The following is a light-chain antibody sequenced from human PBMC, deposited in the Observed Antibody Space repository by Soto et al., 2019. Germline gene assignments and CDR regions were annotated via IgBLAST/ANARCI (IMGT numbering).Light chain of an antibody. CDR2: RAS. CDR1: QSLSGN. V-gene: IGKV3-15*01. J-gene: IGKJ1*01. CDR3: QQYNDWPS. Sequence: EIVMTQSPATLSVSPGERATISCRASQSLSGNLAWYQQRPGQAPRLLIYRASTRVTGVPVRFSGSGSGTEFTLTISSLQSEDCAVYYCQQYNDWPSFGRGTKVEIK.